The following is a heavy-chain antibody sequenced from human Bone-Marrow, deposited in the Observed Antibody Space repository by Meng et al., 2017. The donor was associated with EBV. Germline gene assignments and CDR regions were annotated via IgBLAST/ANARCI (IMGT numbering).Heavy chain of an antibody. CDR3: ARYSSGWQKYFQY. D-gene: IGHD6-19*01. Sequence: QSWGARLLKPSETLSLTCAVYGESFSAYYWSWARQSPGKGLEWIGEISHAGSTNYNPSLSSRVTISIDTSKNQFSLRLNSVTAADRGVYYCARYSSGWQKYFQYWDQGTLVTVSS. V-gene: IGHV4-34*01. J-gene: IGHJ1*01. CDR2: ISHAGST. CDR1: GESFSAYY.